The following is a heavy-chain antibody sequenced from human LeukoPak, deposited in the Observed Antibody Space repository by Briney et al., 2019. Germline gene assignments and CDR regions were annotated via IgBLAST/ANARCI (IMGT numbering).Heavy chain of an antibody. Sequence: KPSETLSLTCAVSGYSISSGYYWGGIRPPPGKGVEGSGSIYHSGSTYYNPSLKSRVTISGDTSKNHFSLKLSSVTAADTAVYYCARRMTILWWPFDYWGQGTLVTVSS. J-gene: IGHJ4*02. CDR1: GYSISSGYY. CDR3: ARRMTILWWPFDY. V-gene: IGHV4-38-2*01. CDR2: IYHSGST. D-gene: IGHD2-21*01.